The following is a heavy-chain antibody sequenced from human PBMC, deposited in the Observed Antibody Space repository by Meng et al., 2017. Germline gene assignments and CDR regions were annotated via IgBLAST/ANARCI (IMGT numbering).Heavy chain of an antibody. V-gene: IGHV7-4-1*02. CDR2: SNTNTGNP. CDR3: ACERVDYYYYDMDV. CDR1: GYTFTSYA. J-gene: IGHJ6*02. Sequence: ASVKVSCKASGYTFTSYAMNWVRQAPGQGLEWMGWSNTNTGNPTYAQGFTGRFVFSLDTSVSTAYLQISSLKAEDTAVYYCACERVDYYYYDMDVWGQGTTVTVSS.